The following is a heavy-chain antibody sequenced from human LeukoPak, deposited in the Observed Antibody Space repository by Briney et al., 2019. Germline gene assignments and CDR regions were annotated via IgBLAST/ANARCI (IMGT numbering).Heavy chain of an antibody. V-gene: IGHV3-21*01. CDR3: ASSVVAAHRDY. CDR2: ISSSSSYI. CDR1: GFTFSSYS. J-gene: IGHJ4*02. D-gene: IGHD2-15*01. Sequence: GGSLRLSCAASGFTFSSYSMNWVRQAPGKGLEWVPSISSSSSYIYYADSVKGRFTISRDNAKNSLYLQMNSLRTEDTAVYYCASSVVAAHRDYWGQGTLVTVSS.